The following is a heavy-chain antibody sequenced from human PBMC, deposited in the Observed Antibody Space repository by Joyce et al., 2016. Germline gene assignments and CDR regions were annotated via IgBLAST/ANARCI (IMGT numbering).Heavy chain of an antibody. J-gene: IGHJ4*02. CDR3: ARSQWLAPVGH. CDR2: INYSGST. D-gene: IGHD6-19*01. V-gene: IGHV4-34*01. CDR1: SGLFNGFS. Sequence: QVQLQQWGAGLLKPSETLSLTCAFNSGLFNGFSWTWVRQSPGKGLEWIGDINYSGSTNYSPSLKNRVTISIDTSKKQFSLKLTSVTAADTAVYHCARSQWLAPVGHWGQGTPVTVSP.